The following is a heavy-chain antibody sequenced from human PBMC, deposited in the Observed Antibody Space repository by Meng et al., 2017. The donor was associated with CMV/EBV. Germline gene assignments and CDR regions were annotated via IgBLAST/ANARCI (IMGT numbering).Heavy chain of an antibody. V-gene: IGHV1-69*10. Sequence: SVKVSCKASGGTFSSYAISWVRQAPGQGLEWMGGIIPILGIANYARKFQGRVTITADKSTSTAYMELSSLRSEDTAVYYCARDYTTGYYYYYGMDVWGQGTTVTVSS. J-gene: IGHJ6*02. CDR3: ARDYTTGYYYYYGMDV. CDR1: GGTFSSYA. CDR2: IIPILGIA. D-gene: IGHD3-9*01.